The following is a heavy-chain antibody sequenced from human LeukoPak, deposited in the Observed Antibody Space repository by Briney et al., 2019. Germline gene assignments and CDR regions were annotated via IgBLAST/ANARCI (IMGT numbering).Heavy chain of an antibody. CDR1: GFTFSSYG. CDR2: ISGSGGST. D-gene: IGHD3-9*01. V-gene: IGHV3-23*01. Sequence: PGGSLRLSCAASGFTFSSYGMSWVRQAPGKGLEWVSAISGSGGSTYYADSVKGRFTISRDNSKTTLYLQMNRLRAEDTAVYYCAKDEMRGVRYFDWSPFDYWGQGTLVTVSS. J-gene: IGHJ4*02. CDR3: AKDEMRGVRYFDWSPFDY.